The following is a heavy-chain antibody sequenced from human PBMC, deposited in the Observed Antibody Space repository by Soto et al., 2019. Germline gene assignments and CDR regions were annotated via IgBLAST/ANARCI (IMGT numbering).Heavy chain of an antibody. V-gene: IGHV1-46*01. CDR3: ARGGSYYYDSSGWYFDL. CDR2: INPSGGST. CDR1: GYAFTSYY. Sequence: ASVKVSCKASGYAFTSYYMHWVRQAPGQGLEWMGIINPSGGSTSYAQKFQGRVTMTRNTSISTAYMELSSLRSEDTAVYYCARGGSYYYDSSGWYFDLWGRGTLVTVSS. J-gene: IGHJ2*01. D-gene: IGHD3-22*01.